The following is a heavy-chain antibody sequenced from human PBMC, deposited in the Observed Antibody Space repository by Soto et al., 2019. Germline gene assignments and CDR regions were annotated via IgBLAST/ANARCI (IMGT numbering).Heavy chain of an antibody. V-gene: IGHV1-69*13. CDR3: ARDTHCSSTSCYEVYYYYYGMDV. CDR1: GGTFSSYA. Sequence: ASVKVSCKASGGTFSSYAISWVRQAPGQGLEWMGGSIPIFGTANYAQKFQGRVTITADESTSTAYMELSSMRSEDTAVYYCARDTHCSSTSCYEVYYYYYGMDVWGQGTTVTVSS. CDR2: SIPIFGTA. D-gene: IGHD2-2*01. J-gene: IGHJ6*02.